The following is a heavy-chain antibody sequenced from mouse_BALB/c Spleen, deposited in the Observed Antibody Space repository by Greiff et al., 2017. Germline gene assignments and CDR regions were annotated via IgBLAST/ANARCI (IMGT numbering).Heavy chain of an antibody. V-gene: IGHV14-3*02. CDR1: GFNIKDTY. J-gene: IGHJ2*01. CDR3: ASAFTTGY. D-gene: IGHD1-1*01. Sequence: EVQLQQSGAELVKPGASVKLSCTASGFNIKDTYMHWVKQRPEQGLEWIGRIDPANGNTKYDPKFQGKATITADTSSNTAYLQLSSLTSEDTAVYYCASAFTTGYWGQGTTLTVSS. CDR2: IDPANGNT.